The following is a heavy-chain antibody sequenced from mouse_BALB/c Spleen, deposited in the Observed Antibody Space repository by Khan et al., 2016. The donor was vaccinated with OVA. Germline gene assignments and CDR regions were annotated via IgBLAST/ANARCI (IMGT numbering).Heavy chain of an antibody. CDR2: ISDGGSYT. CDR1: GFTFSDYY. Sequence: EVELVESGGGLVKPGGSLKLSCAASGFTFSDYYMYWVRQTPEKRLEWVATISDGGSYTYYPDSVKGRFTISRDNAKNNLYLQMSSLKSEDTAMYYCARAGYGGFAYWGQGTLVTVS. D-gene: IGHD1-1*02. CDR3: ARAGYGGFAY. V-gene: IGHV5-4*02. J-gene: IGHJ3*01.